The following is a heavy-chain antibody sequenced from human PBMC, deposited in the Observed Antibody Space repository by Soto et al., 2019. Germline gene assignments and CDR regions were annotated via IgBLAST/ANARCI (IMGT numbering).Heavy chain of an antibody. J-gene: IGHJ4*02. CDR3: ARHGSTVDTEGAFDY. CDR2: FLYTGTT. Sequence: SETLSLTCTVSGASIDSGSWSWVRQAPGKGLEWIGCFLYTGTTNYNPSLKSRVTLSLEKSKSQFSLRLGSVTAADTAVYYCARHGSTVDTEGAFDYWGQGIPVTSPQ. V-gene: IGHV4-59*08. D-gene: IGHD5-18*01. CDR1: GASIDSGS.